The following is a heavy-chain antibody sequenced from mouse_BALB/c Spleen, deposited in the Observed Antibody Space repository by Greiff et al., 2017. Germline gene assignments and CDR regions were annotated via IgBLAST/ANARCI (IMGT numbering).Heavy chain of an antibody. Sequence: EVNVVESGGGLVQPGGSRKLSCAASGFTFSSFGMHWVRQAPEQGLEWVAYISSGSSTIYYADTVKGRFTISRDNPKNTLFLQMTSLRSEDTAMYDCARGELTGNWFAYWGQGTLVTVSA. D-gene: IGHD4-1*01. V-gene: IGHV5-17*02. CDR2: ISSGSSTI. J-gene: IGHJ3*01. CDR1: GFTFSSFG. CDR3: ARGELTGNWFAY.